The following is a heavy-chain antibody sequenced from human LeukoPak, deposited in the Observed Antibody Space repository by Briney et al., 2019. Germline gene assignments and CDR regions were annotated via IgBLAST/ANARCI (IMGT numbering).Heavy chain of an antibody. D-gene: IGHD4-23*01. CDR1: GGSISSYY. CDR2: IYYSGST. Sequence: SETLSLTCTVSGGSISSYYWSWIRQPPGKGLEWIGYIYYSGSTNYNPSLKSRVTISVDTSKNQFSLKLSSVTAADTAVYYCARYYGGALFDYWGQGTLVTASS. CDR3: ARYYGGALFDY. J-gene: IGHJ4*02. V-gene: IGHV4-59*08.